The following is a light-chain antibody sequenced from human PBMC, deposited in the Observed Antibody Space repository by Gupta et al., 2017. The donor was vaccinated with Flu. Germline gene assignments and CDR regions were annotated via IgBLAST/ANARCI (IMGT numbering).Light chain of an antibody. CDR1: QNIDRY. CDR2: TAS. CDR3: QQSYTIHT. J-gene: IGKJ2*01. V-gene: IGKV1-39*01. Sequence: SPSYLSASIGDRVTITCRATQNIDRYLNWYQQQPGRAPKILIHTASTVQSGVPSRFSGSGSGTDFTLTISSLQPEDFATYFCQQSYTIHTFGQGTKLEIK.